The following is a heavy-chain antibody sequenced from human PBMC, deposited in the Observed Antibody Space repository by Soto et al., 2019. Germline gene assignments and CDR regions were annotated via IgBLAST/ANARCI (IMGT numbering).Heavy chain of an antibody. CDR2: IHHSGST. Sequence: LTLTCDVSGYSITSGHYGAWIRQPRGKGLEWIGIIHHSGSTYYNPSLKSRVTISIDTSRKQFSLKLTSVTAADTAVYYCARRIEMTTMKTGMDVWGQGTTVTVSS. V-gene: IGHV4-38-2*01. CDR1: GYSITSGHY. CDR3: ARRIEMTTMKTGMDV. J-gene: IGHJ6*02.